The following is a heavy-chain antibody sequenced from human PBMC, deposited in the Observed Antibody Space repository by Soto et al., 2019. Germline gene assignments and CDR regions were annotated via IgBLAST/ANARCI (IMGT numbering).Heavy chain of an antibody. CDR1: GGSISGSSHY. Sequence: LQPQESGPGLVKPSETLSLTCTASGGSISGSSHYWGWIRQPPGKGLEWIGSIYYTGSTYYNPSLKSRVTMSVDTSKNQISLRLRSVTAADTAVYYCARHPDYYHTSGYYTAHFDNWGQGTLVTVSS. V-gene: IGHV4-39*01. J-gene: IGHJ4*02. CDR3: ARHPDYYHTSGYYTAHFDN. D-gene: IGHD3-22*01. CDR2: IYYTGST.